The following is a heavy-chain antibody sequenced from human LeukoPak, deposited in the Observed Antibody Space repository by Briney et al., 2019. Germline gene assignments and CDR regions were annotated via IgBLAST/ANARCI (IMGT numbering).Heavy chain of an antibody. CDR3: AREGSSSWYSGNWFDP. V-gene: IGHV1-69*05. J-gene: IGHJ5*02. D-gene: IGHD6-13*01. Sequence: SVKVSCKASGCTFSSYAISWVRQAPGQGLEWMGRIIPIIGTANYAQKFQGRVTITTDESTSTAYMELSRLRSEETAVYYCAREGSSSWYSGNWFDPWGQGTLVTVSS. CDR1: GCTFSSYA. CDR2: IIPIIGTA.